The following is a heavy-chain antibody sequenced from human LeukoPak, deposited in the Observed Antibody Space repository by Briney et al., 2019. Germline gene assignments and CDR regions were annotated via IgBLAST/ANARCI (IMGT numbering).Heavy chain of an antibody. CDR3: ARPLTYYYDSNGRYAFEI. J-gene: IGHJ3*02. D-gene: IGHD3-22*01. V-gene: IGHV1-18*01. CDR2: ISAYNGDT. CDR1: GYTFTSYG. Sequence: ASVTVSCTASGYTFTSYGISWVRQAPGQGLEWMGWISAYNGDTNSAQKFQGRVTMTTDTSASTAYMELRSLRSDDTAVYYCARPLTYYYDSNGRYAFEIWGQGTMVAVSS.